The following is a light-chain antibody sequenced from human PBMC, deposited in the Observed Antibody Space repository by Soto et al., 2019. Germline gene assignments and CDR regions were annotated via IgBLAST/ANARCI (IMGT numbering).Light chain of an antibody. CDR3: QQRSNWPRT. V-gene: IGKV2-40*01. CDR2: TVS. J-gene: IGKJ1*01. CDR1: QSLLDRDDGNMY. Sequence: EIVMTQTPLSLPVTPGEPASISCRSGQSLLDRDDGNMYLDWYVQKPGQSPQLLIYTVSYRATGIPDRFSGSGSGTDFTLTISSLEPEDFAVYYCQQRSNWPRTFGQGTKVDIK.